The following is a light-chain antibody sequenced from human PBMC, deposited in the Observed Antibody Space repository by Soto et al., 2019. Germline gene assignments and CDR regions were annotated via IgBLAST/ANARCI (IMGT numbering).Light chain of an antibody. J-gene: IGKJ2*01. CDR1: QSVAGY. CDR2: DSS. Sequence: ELVLTQSPATLSLSPGERATLSCRASQSVAGYLAWYQQKPCQGPKLLIYDSSTRATGTPARFRGSGSGTDFTLTISSLEPEDFAIYYCQHRSNWRMYTFGQGTKLEIK. V-gene: IGKV3-11*01. CDR3: QHRSNWRMYT.